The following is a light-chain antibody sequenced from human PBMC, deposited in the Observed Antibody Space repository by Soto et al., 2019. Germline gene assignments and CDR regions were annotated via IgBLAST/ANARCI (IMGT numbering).Light chain of an antibody. CDR1: QSISSSY. CDR3: QQYGISSHT. CDR2: GAS. V-gene: IGKV3-20*01. Sequence: VLTQSPGTLSLSPGERATLSCRASQSISSSYLAWYQQRPGQAPRLLIHGASSRATGIPDRFSGSGSGTDFTLTISRLEPEDFAVYYCQQYGISSHTFGQGTKREIK. J-gene: IGKJ2*01.